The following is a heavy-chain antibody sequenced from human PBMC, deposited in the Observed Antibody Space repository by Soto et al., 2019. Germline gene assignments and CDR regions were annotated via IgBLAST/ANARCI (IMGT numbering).Heavy chain of an antibody. CDR2: IIPIFGTA. CDR1: GGTFSSYA. J-gene: IGHJ5*02. CDR3: ARDRGPSSGYYPYWFDP. Sequence: QVQLVQSGAEVKKPGSSVKVSCKASGGTFSSYAITWVRQAPGQGLAWMGGIIPIFGTANYAQKFQGRVTITADESTSTAYMELSRLRSEDTAVDYCARDRGPSSGYYPYWFDPGGQGTLVTVSS. V-gene: IGHV1-69*12. D-gene: IGHD3-22*01.